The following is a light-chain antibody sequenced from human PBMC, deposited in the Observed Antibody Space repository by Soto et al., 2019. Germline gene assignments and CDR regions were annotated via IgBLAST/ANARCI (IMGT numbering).Light chain of an antibody. V-gene: IGKV4-1*01. CDR3: QQYSDIPGWT. CDR2: WAS. J-gene: IGKJ1*01. Sequence: DIVMTQSPDSLAVSLGERATINCKSSQSVLYSSNNKNYLAWYQQKPGQPPRLLIYWASTRESGVPDRFSGSGSGTDFTLTISSLQAEDVAVYYCQQYSDIPGWTFGQGTKVEIK. CDR1: QSVLYSSNNKNY.